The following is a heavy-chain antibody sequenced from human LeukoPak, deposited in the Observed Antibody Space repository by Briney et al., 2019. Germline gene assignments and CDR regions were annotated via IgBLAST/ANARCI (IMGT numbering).Heavy chain of an antibody. CDR3: ASQKGYSYGYDYYMDV. V-gene: IGHV4-39*01. Sequence: SDTLSLTCTVSGGSISSSSYYWGWIRQPPGKGLEWIGTIYYSGSTYYKPSLRGRVTISVDTSNNQFSLKLTSVTAADTAAYYCASQKGYSYGYDYYMDVWGKGTTVTVS. CDR1: GGSISSSSYY. J-gene: IGHJ6*03. CDR2: IYYSGST. D-gene: IGHD5-18*01.